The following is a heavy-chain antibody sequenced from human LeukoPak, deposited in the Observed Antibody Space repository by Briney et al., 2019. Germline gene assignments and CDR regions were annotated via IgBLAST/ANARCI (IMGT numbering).Heavy chain of an antibody. Sequence: SETLSLTCTVSGGSISSGSYYWSWIRQPAGKGLEWIGRIYTSGSTNYNPSLKSRVTISVDTSKNQFSLKLSSVTAADTAVYYCARKGIVVVPAAMSRPAYYYYMDVWGKGTTVTVSS. CDR1: GGSISSGSYY. D-gene: IGHD2-2*01. CDR2: IYTSGST. CDR3: ARKGIVVVPAAMSRPAYYYYMDV. J-gene: IGHJ6*03. V-gene: IGHV4-61*02.